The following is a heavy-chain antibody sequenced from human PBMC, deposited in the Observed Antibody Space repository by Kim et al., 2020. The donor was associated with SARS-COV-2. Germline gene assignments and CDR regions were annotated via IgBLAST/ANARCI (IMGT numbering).Heavy chain of an antibody. CDR3: ARSPVTEYFDY. CDR2: T. D-gene: IGHD4-4*01. V-gene: IGHV4-59*01. Sequence: TNYSPSLKSRVTISVDTSKNQFSLKLSSVTAADTAVYYCARSPVTEYFDYWGQGTLVTVSS. J-gene: IGHJ4*02.